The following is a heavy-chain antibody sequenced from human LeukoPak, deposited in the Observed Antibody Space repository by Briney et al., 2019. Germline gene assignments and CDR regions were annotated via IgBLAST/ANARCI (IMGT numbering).Heavy chain of an antibody. V-gene: IGHV3-23*01. CDR2: ISDSGGST. Sequence: GGTLRLSCEVSGITLSNYGMSWVRQAPGKGLEWVGGISDSGGSTNYTDSVKRPFTISRDNPKNTLYLQMNSLRAEDTAVYFCAKRGVVIRVILVGFHKEAYYFDSWGQGALVTVSS. CDR1: GITLSNYG. CDR3: AKRGVVIRVILVGFHKEAYYFDS. J-gene: IGHJ4*02. D-gene: IGHD3-22*01.